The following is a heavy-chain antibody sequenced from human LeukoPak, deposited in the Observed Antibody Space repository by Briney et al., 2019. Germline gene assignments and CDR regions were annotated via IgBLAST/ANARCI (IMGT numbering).Heavy chain of an antibody. CDR2: IYYSGST. CDR3: ARGTSVAGTGVDY. CDR1: GGSISSSSYY. Sequence: SETLPLTCTVSGGSISSSSYYWGWIRQPPGTGLEWIGSIYYSGSTYYNPSLKSRVTISVDTSKNQFSLKLSSVTAADTAVYYCARGTSVAGTGVDYWGQGTLVTVSS. V-gene: IGHV4-39*07. D-gene: IGHD6-19*01. J-gene: IGHJ4*02.